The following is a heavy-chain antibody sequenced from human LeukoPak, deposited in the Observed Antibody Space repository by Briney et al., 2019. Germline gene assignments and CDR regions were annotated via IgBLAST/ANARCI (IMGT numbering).Heavy chain of an antibody. D-gene: IGHD2-2*01. CDR3: ARDLICSSTSCGLDP. V-gene: IGHV1-2*02. CDR1: GYTFTGYY. J-gene: IGHJ5*02. CDR2: INPNSGGT. Sequence: GASVKVSCKASGYTFTGYYMHWVRQAPGQGLEWMGWINPNSGGTNYAQKFQGRVTMTRDTSISTAYMELSRLRSDDTAVYYCARDLICSSTSCGLDPWAREPWSPSPQ.